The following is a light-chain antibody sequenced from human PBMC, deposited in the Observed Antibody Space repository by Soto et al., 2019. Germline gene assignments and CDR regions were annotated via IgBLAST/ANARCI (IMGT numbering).Light chain of an antibody. Sequence: QSALTQPPSASGSPGQSVTISCTGTSSDVGGYNYVSWYQQHPGKAPKLMIYEVSKRPSGVPDRFSGSKSGNTASLTVSGPQAEDEADYYCSSYAGSNNFVVFGGGTMLTVL. J-gene: IGLJ2*01. CDR1: SSDVGGYNY. CDR3: SSYAGSNNFVV. V-gene: IGLV2-8*01. CDR2: EVS.